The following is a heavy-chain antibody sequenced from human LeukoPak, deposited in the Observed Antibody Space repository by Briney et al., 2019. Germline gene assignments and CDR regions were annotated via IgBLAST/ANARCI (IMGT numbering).Heavy chain of an antibody. CDR1: GFTFSSYS. CDR2: ISGGGSYI. Sequence: GGSLRLSCAASGFTFSSYSMNWVRQAPGKGLKWVSSISGGGSYIYYADSLMGRFTISRDNAKNSLYLQMNSLRAEDTAVYYCARGSASGAYTFQHWGQGTLVTVSS. CDR3: ARGSASGAYTFQH. J-gene: IGHJ1*01. V-gene: IGHV3-21*01. D-gene: IGHD3-10*01.